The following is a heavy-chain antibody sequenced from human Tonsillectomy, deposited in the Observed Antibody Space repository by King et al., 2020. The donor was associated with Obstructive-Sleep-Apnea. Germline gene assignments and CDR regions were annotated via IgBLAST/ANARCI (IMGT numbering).Heavy chain of an antibody. Sequence: QLQESGPGLVKPSQTLSLICTVSGGSISSGGYYWSWIRQHPGKGLEWIGYIYYSGSTYYNPSLKRRVTISVDTSKNQFSLKLSSVTAADTAVYYCAVARGTYYDILDGMDVWGQGTTVTVSS. J-gene: IGHJ6*02. D-gene: IGHD3-9*01. CDR3: AVARGTYYDILDGMDV. V-gene: IGHV4-31*03. CDR1: GGSISSGGYY. CDR2: IYYSGST.